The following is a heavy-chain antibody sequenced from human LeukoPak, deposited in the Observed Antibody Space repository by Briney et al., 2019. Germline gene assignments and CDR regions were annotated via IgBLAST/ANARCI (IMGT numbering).Heavy chain of an antibody. J-gene: IGHJ4*02. D-gene: IGHD6-6*01. CDR3: ARVAEYSTAGMRY. CDR2: ISSDGSST. Sequence: GGSLRLSCAASGFTFSNYRMHWARQAPGKGLVWVSRISSDGSSTTYADSVKGRFTISRDNAKNTLYLQMNSLRAEDTALYYCARVAEYSTAGMRYWGQGTLVTVSS. V-gene: IGHV3-74*01. CDR1: GFTFSNYR.